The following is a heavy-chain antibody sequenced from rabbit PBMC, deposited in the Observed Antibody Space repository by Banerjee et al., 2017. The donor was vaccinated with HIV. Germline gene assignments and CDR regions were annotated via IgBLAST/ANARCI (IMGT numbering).Heavy chain of an antibody. CDR3: AKTGYGDDYYFNL. J-gene: IGHJ4*01. D-gene: IGHD6-1*01. Sequence: EESGGGLVQPEGSLTLTCKASGFDFSSSYWICWVRQAPGKGLEWIACIGTVSGNTYYATWAKGRFTISKTSSTTVTLQMTSLTAADTATYFCAKTGYGDDYYFNLWGPGTLVTVS. CDR1: GFDFSSSYW. V-gene: IGHV1S45*01. CDR2: IGTVSGNT.